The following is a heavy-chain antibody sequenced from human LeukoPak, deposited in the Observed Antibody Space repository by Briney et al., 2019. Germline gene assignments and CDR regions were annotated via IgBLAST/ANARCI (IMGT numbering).Heavy chain of an antibody. J-gene: IGHJ5*02. CDR2: INHNGSS. CDR3: ARRSGKAVAGINWFDP. Sequence: SETLSLTCSVSGGSIRSYYWGWIRQAPGKGLEWIGEINHNGSSNYNPSLKSRATISVDTSKNQFSLKLSSVTAADTAVYYCARRSGKAVAGINWFDPWGQGTLLTVSS. D-gene: IGHD6-19*01. V-gene: IGHV4-34*01. CDR1: GGSIRSYY.